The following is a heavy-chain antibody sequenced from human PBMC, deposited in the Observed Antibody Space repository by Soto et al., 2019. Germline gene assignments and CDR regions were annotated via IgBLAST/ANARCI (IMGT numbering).Heavy chain of an antibody. CDR1: GDSISSSSYY. CDR2: IYYSGST. Sequence: QLQLQESGPGLVKPSETLCITCTVSGDSISSSSYYWGWIRQPPGKGLEWIGSIYYSGSTYYNPSLKSRVTISVDTSKNQFSLKLSSVTAADTAVYYCARHDEGVQLWYRYFDYWGQGTLVTVSS. D-gene: IGHD5-18*01. J-gene: IGHJ4*02. CDR3: ARHDEGVQLWYRYFDY. V-gene: IGHV4-39*01.